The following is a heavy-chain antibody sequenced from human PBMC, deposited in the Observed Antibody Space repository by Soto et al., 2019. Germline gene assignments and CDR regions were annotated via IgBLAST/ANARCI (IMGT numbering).Heavy chain of an antibody. CDR2: IYSGGNT. Sequence: EVQLVESGGGLIQPGKSLRLSCAASGFTVSSNYMSWVRQAPGKGLEWVSIIYSGGNTYYADSVKGRFTISRDNSKNPLYLQMNSLTAEDTAVYYCARASSAVAPFDYWGQGTLVTVSS. D-gene: IGHD6-19*01. J-gene: IGHJ4*02. V-gene: IGHV3-53*01. CDR3: ARASSAVAPFDY. CDR1: GFTVSSNY.